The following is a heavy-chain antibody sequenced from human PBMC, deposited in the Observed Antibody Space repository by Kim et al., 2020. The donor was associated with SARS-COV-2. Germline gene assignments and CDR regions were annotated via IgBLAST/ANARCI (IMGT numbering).Heavy chain of an antibody. CDR2: ITGGGSP. V-gene: IGHV3-23*01. D-gene: IGHD3-10*01. CDR1: GFTASGWA. CDR3: ARDLRSWGLGSYYSWYFDL. J-gene: IGHJ2*01. Sequence: GGSLRLSCGASGFTASGWAMSWVRQVPGKGLEWVSVITGGGSPFYADAVEGRFCVTRGDDKNMTYFEMNSLRGDDTAAYYCARDLRSWGLGSYYSWYFDL.